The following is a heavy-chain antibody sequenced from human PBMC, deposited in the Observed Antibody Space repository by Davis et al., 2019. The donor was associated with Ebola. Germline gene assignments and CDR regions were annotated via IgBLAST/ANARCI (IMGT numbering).Heavy chain of an antibody. CDR1: GYTFTYRY. J-gene: IGHJ4*02. CDR3: TIGGTTGGFDY. V-gene: IGHV1-45*02. Sequence: SVKVSCKASGYTFTYRYLHWVRQAPGQALEWMGWITPFNGNTNYAQKFQDRVTITRDRSMSTAYMELSSLRSEDTAMYYCTIGGTTGGFDYWGQGTLVTVSS. CDR2: ITPFNGNT. D-gene: IGHD3-16*01.